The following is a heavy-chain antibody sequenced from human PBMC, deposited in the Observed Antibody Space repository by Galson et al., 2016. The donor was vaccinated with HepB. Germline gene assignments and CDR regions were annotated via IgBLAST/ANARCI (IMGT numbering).Heavy chain of an antibody. Sequence: SLRLSCAASGFTFSTYGMHWVRQAPGKGLEWVAVVWYDESTQYYVDSVKGRFNISRDNSKNTLYLQMNSLRAEDTAVYYYARDQGSGYDVGAYWGQGTLVTVSS. D-gene: IGHD3-22*01. V-gene: IGHV3-33*01. CDR2: VWYDESTQ. CDR3: ARDQGSGYDVGAY. CDR1: GFTFSTYG. J-gene: IGHJ4*02.